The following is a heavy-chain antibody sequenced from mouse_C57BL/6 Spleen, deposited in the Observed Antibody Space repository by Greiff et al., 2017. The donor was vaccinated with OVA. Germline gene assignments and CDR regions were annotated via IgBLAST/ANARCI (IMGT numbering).Heavy chain of an antibody. CDR2: IWSGGST. Sequence: QVQLQQSGPGLVQPSQSLSITCTVSGFSLTSYGVHWVRQSPGKGLEWLGVIWSGGSTDYNAAFISRLSISKDNSKSQVFFKMNSLQADDTAIYYCARNYDGYSLVFDVWGTGTTVTVSS. J-gene: IGHJ1*03. CDR3: ARNYDGYSLVFDV. CDR1: GFSLTSYG. D-gene: IGHD2-3*01. V-gene: IGHV2-2*01.